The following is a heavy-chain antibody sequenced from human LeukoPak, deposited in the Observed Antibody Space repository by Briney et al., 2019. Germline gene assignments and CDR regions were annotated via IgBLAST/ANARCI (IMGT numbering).Heavy chain of an antibody. D-gene: IGHD6-13*01. CDR3: ARPLGSSSWYGDAFDV. J-gene: IGHJ3*01. CDR1: GYTFTSYA. Sequence: ASVKVSCKASGYTFTSYAMNWVRQAPGQGLEWMGWISAYNGNTNYAQKLQGRVTMTTDTSTSTAYMELRSLRSDDTAVYYCARPLGSSSWYGDAFDVWGQGTMVTVSS. V-gene: IGHV1-18*01. CDR2: ISAYNGNT.